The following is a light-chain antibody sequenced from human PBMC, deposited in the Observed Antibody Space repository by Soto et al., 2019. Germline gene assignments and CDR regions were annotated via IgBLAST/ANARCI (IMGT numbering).Light chain of an antibody. Sequence: EIGMTQSPATLSVSPGERATLSCRASPSVSSNLAWYQQKPGQAPMLLIYGASTRATGIPARFSGSGSGTEFNLTISSLQSEAVAVYYCQQYNNWPSCTFGKGTKVDI. CDR2: GAS. CDR3: QQYNNWPSCT. CDR1: PSVSSN. V-gene: IGKV3-15*01. J-gene: IGKJ1*01.